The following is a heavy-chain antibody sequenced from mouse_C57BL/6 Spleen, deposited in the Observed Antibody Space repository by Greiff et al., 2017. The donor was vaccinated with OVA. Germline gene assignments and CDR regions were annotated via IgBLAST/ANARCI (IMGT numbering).Heavy chain of an antibody. Sequence: EVQLQQSGPELVKPGASVKISCKASGYTFTDYYMNWVKQSHGKSLEWIGDINPNNGGTSYNQKFKGKATLTVDKSSSTAYMELRSLTSEDSAVYYCARECDGYYVGWYFDVWGTGTTVTVSS. CDR2: INPNNGGT. V-gene: IGHV1-26*01. J-gene: IGHJ1*03. CDR1: GYTFTDYY. CDR3: ARECDGYYVGWYFDV. D-gene: IGHD2-3*01.